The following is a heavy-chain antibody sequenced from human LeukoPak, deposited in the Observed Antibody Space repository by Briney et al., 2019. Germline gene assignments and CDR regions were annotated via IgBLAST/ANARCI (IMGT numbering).Heavy chain of an antibody. J-gene: IGHJ6*02. D-gene: IGHD4-23*01. CDR2: IYRGGST. Sequence: GGSLRLSCAASGFTVSSNYMSWVRQAPGKGLEWVSVIYRGGSTYYAGSVKGRFIISRDNSKNTLYLQMNSLRTEDTGAYYCARVGNSNRYGMDVWGQGTTVTVSS. CDR3: ARVGNSNRYGMDV. CDR1: GFTVSSNY. V-gene: IGHV3-66*01.